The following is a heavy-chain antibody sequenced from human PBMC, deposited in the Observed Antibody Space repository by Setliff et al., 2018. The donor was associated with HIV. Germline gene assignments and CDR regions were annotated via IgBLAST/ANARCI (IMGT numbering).Heavy chain of an antibody. Sequence: PGGSLRLSCAASGFTFSSYVMNWVRQAPGKGLEWVSTIDDNGDYIEYAPSVKGRFIISRDNVKSLVYLQMNSLRADDTAVYYCARGDSNVYYYVYPDYWGQGTLVTVSS. CDR1: GFTFSSYV. J-gene: IGHJ4*02. D-gene: IGHD3-22*01. CDR3: ARGDSNVYYYVYPDY. CDR2: IDDNGDYI. V-gene: IGHV3-21*06.